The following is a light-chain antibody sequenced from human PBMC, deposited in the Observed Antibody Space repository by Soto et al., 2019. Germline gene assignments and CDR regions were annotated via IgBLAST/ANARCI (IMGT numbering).Light chain of an antibody. CDR2: AAS. V-gene: IGKV1-39*01. Sequence: DIHMTQSPSSLSASVLDRVTITFLASQGISKCLSWYQQQRGTVAELLISAASSLQAGVPSSCGGSGSGADFPIIISSLQPEDFATYYCQQSYSTPLTFGGGTKVDIK. J-gene: IGKJ4*01. CDR3: QQSYSTPLT. CDR1: QGISKC.